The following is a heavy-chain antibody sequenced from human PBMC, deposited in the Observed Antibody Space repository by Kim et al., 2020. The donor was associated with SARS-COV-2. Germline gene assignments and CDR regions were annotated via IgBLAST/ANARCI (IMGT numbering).Heavy chain of an antibody. V-gene: IGHV3-23*01. J-gene: IGHJ4*02. D-gene: IGHD3-10*01. CDR3: AKDPDHYGSGSYFDY. CDR2: ISGSGGST. CDR1: GFTFSSYA. Sequence: GGSLRLSCAASGFTFSSYAMSWVRQAPGKGLEWVSAISGSGGSTYYADSVKGRFTISRDNSKNTLYLQMNSLRAEDTAVYYCAKDPDHYGSGSYFDYWGQGTLVTVSS.